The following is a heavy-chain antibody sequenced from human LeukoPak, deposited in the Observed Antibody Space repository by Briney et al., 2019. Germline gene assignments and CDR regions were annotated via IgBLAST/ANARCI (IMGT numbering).Heavy chain of an antibody. V-gene: IGHV4-31*03. Sequence: SETLFLTCTVSGASFSSGDQYWNWIRQSPGKGLEWIGSIHPSGTLYNNPSLESRVTMSMDTSKNQFSLNLNSVTAADTAVYFCSRGLDSRKLGYWGQGTLVTVSS. J-gene: IGHJ4*02. D-gene: IGHD3-22*01. CDR3: SRGLDSRKLGY. CDR2: IHPSGTL. CDR1: GASFSSGDQY.